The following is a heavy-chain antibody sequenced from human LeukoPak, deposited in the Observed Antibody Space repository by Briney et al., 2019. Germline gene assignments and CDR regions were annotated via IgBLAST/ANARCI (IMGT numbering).Heavy chain of an antibody. D-gene: IGHD6-19*01. V-gene: IGHV3-21*01. CDR3: ARVGSCFNDY. CDR1: VFTFSSYS. J-gene: IGHJ4*02. CDR2: ISSSSSYM. Sequence: TGGSLRLSGAASVFTFSSYSMNWVLQAPGKGLEWVSSISSSSSYMYYADSVKGRFTISRDNAKNSLYLQMNSLRAEDTAVYYCARVGSCFNDYWGQGTLVTVSS.